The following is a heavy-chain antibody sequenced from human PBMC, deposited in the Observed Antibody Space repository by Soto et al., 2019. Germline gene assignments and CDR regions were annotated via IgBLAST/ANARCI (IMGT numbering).Heavy chain of an antibody. V-gene: IGHV1-69*12. CDR1: GGTFSSYA. CDR3: ARIVLVPAANYYYGMDV. CDR2: IIPIFGTA. D-gene: IGHD2-2*01. J-gene: IGHJ6*02. Sequence: QVQLVQSGAEVKKPGSSVKVSCKASGGTFSSYAISGVRQAPGQGLEWMGGIIPIFGTANYAQKFQGRVTITADESTSTAYMELSSLRSEDTAGYYCARIVLVPAANYYYGMDVWGQGTTVTVSS.